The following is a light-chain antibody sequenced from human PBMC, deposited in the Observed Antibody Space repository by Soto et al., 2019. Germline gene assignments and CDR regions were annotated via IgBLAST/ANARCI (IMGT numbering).Light chain of an antibody. J-gene: IGLJ1*01. Sequence: QSALTQPASVSGSPGQSITISCTGTSSDIGSYNRVSWYQQPPGTAPKLIIYEVNNRPSGVPDRFSGSKSGNTASLTISGLQAEDEADYYCSSYTSGSTLPWVFGTGTKLTVL. CDR2: EVN. CDR3: SSYTSGSTLPWV. CDR1: SSDIGSYNR. V-gene: IGLV2-18*02.